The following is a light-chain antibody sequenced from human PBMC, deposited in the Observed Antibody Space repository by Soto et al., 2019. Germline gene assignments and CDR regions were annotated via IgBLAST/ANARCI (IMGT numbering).Light chain of an antibody. Sequence: EIVMTQSPATLSVSPGERATLSCRASQSVSSNLAWYQQKPGQAPRLLIYGASTRATGIPARFSGSGSGTEFNLTISSLQSEDFAVYYWQQYNNWTPLTFGQGTKVEIK. CDR1: QSVSSN. CDR2: GAS. V-gene: IGKV3D-15*01. J-gene: IGKJ1*01. CDR3: QQYNNWTPLT.